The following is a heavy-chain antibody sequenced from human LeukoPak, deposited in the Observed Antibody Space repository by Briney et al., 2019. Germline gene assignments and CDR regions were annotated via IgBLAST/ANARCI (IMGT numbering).Heavy chain of an antibody. CDR2: IIPILGIA. CDR3: ARGGDILTGYDALDI. V-gene: IGHV1-69*04. D-gene: IGHD3-9*01. CDR1: GGTFSSYA. J-gene: IGHJ3*02. Sequence: SVKVSCKASGGTFSSYAISWVRQAPGQGLEWMGRIIPILGIANYAQKFQGRVTITADKSTSTAYMELSSLRSEDTAVYYCARGGDILTGYDALDIWGQGTMVTVSS.